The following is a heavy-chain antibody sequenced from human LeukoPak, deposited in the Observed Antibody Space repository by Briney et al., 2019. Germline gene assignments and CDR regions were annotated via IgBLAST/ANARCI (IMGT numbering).Heavy chain of an antibody. CDR1: GGTFSDYV. D-gene: IGHD3-16*02. CDR2: IIPEFDTG. J-gene: IGHJ4*02. CDR3: ARLRLGGIWALDH. V-gene: IGHV1-69*05. Sequence: ASVKVSCKASGGTFSDYVINWMRQAPGQGLEWMGGIIPEFDTGNYARKFQGRLAITRDESTSTAHMELSGLTSEDTAVYYCARLRLGGIWALDHWGQGTLVIVSS.